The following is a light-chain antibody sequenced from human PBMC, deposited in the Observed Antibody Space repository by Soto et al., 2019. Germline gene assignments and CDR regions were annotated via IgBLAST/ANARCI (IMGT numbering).Light chain of an antibody. J-gene: IGKJ1*01. CDR3: QQYGSSGT. CDR1: QSVDRNF. CDR2: DVS. Sequence: EIVLTQSPGTLSLSPGESATLSCRASQSVDRNFLAWFQHKPGQAPRLLIYDVSNRATGIPDRFSGSGSGTDFTLTISRLEPEDFAVYYCQQYGSSGTFGQGTKVDIK. V-gene: IGKV3-20*01.